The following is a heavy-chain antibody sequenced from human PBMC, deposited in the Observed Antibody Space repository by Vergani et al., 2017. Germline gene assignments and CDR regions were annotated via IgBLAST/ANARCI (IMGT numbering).Heavy chain of an antibody. V-gene: IGHV5-51*03. CDR3: ARRGYYDSSFDY. D-gene: IGHD3-22*01. Sequence: EAQLVLSGAEVKKPGESLKISCQGSGYSITNYWIAWVRQRPGKGLEWMGIIYACDSDVIYSPSFQGQVTMSVDKSLGTAYLQWGSLKASDSAIYYCARRGYYDSSFDYWGQGTLVTVSS. CDR1: GYSITNYW. CDR2: IYACDSDV. J-gene: IGHJ4*02.